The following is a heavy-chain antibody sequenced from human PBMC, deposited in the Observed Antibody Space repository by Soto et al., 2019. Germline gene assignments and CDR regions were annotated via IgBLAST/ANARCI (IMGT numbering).Heavy chain of an antibody. J-gene: IGHJ4*02. V-gene: IGHV3-23*01. CDR3: AKDLTNFDY. D-gene: IGHD4-17*01. Sequence: EVQLLESGGGLVQPGGSLRLSCAASGFIFGSYAMTWVRQAPGKGLEWVSALSGSGGFTYYADSVKGRFTISRDNSKNTLYQQMNSLRAEDTAVYYCAKDLTNFDYWGQGTLVTVSS. CDR2: LSGSGGFT. CDR1: GFIFGSYA.